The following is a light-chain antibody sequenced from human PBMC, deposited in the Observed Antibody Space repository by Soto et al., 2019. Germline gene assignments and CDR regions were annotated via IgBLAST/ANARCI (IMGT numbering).Light chain of an antibody. V-gene: IGLV2-14*01. CDR2: VDN. CDR3: GVYTGSDTPYV. CDR1: SSDVGAYNY. Sequence: QSVLTQPASVSESPGQSITISCTGTSSDVGAYNYVSWYQQHPDKAPKLIIFVDNKRPSGVSNRFSGSKSGNTASLAISGLQAEDEADYYCGVYTGSDTPYVFGTGTKLTVL. J-gene: IGLJ1*01.